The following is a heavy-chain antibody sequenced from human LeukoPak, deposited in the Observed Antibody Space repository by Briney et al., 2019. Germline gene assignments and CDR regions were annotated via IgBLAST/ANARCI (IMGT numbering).Heavy chain of an antibody. CDR3: ARGQKYRDGYTVTELGSGYFAY. Sequence: SETLSLTCSVSGGSISSYYWNWIRQTPGKGLEWIGYIYYSGRTNYNPSLKSQVTISIDTSKNQFSLTLSSVTTADAAVYYCARGQKYRDGYTVTELGSGYFAYWGQGTLVTVSS. D-gene: IGHD5-18*01. J-gene: IGHJ4*02. V-gene: IGHV4-59*01. CDR1: GGSISSYY. CDR2: IYYSGRT.